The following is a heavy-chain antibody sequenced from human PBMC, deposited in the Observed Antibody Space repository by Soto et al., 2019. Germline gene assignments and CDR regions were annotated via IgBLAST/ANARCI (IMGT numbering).Heavy chain of an antibody. V-gene: IGHV1-46*01. J-gene: IGHJ4*02. CDR3: GRAFDRSGLY. CDR2: INPSGGAT. D-gene: IGHD3-22*01. Sequence: ASVKVSCKASGYTFRNYYIHWVRQAPGQGLEWMGLINPSGGATSYSQRFQGRVTITKDSSTSTVYMELSSLGSEDTAVYYCGRAFDRSGLYWGQGTLVTDSS. CDR1: GYTFRNYY.